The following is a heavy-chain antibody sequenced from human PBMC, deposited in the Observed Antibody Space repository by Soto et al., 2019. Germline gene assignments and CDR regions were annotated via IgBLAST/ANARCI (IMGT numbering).Heavy chain of an antibody. V-gene: IGHV3-74*01. CDR1: GFTFSSYW. CDR3: ARVPTTVTTPGMDV. D-gene: IGHD4-4*01. J-gene: IGHJ6*02. CDR2: INPDGSTT. Sequence: GGSLRLSCAASGFTFSSYWMHWVRQAPGEGLMWVSRINPDGSTTSYADSVKGRFTISRDNAKNTLYLQMDSLRVEDTAVYYCARVPTTVTTPGMDVWGPGTTVTL.